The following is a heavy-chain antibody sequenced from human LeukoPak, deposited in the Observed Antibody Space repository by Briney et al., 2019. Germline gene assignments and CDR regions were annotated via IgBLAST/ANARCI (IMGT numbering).Heavy chain of an antibody. CDR2: IYHSGST. CDR1: GYSISSGYY. CDR3: ARGRGSSWYYFDY. D-gene: IGHD6-13*01. V-gene: IGHV4-38-2*02. Sequence: SETLSLTCTVSGYSISSGYYWGWIRQPPGKGLEWIGSIYHSGSTYYNPSLKSRVTMSVDTSKNQFSLNLSSVTAADTAVYYCARGRGSSWYYFDYWGQGTLVTVSS. J-gene: IGHJ4*02.